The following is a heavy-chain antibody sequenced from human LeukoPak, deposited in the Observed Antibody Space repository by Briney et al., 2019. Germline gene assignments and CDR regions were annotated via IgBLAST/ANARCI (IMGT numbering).Heavy chain of an antibody. CDR2: IYYSGST. CDR3: ARTNAFDI. CDR1: GGSFRGYY. J-gene: IGHJ3*02. V-gene: IGHV4-59*01. Sequence: PAETLSLTCAVYGGSFRGYYWSWIRQPPGKGLEWIGYIYYSGSTNYNPSLKSRVTISVDTSKNQFSLRLSSVTAADTAVYYCARTNAFDIWGQGTMVTVSS.